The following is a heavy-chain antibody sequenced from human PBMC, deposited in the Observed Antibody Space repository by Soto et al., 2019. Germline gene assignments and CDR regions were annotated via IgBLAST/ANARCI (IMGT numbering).Heavy chain of an antibody. J-gene: IGHJ4*02. CDR3: ARGRYDFWSGYYSTYYFDY. V-gene: IGHV4-34*01. CDR2: INHSGST. D-gene: IGHD3-3*01. CDR1: GGSFSGYY. Sequence: QVQLQQWGAGLLKPSETLSLTCAVYGGSFSGYYWSWIRQPPGKGLEWIGEINHSGSTNYNPSLKSRVTISVDTSKNQFSLKLSSVTAADTAVYYFARGRYDFWSGYYSTYYFDYWGQGTLVTVSS.